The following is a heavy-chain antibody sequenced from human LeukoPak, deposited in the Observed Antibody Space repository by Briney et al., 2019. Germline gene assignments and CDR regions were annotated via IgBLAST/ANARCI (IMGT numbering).Heavy chain of an antibody. D-gene: IGHD6-6*01. CDR1: GESFSAYF. J-gene: IGHJ4*03. Sequence: SGTLSLTCAVHGESFSAYFWSWIRQVPGKGLEWIGEIDHRGSSNYNPPLKSRATISVDTSKNHFSLSLTSVTAADTAVYYCATRSSTLASARCFDDWGQGTVVTVSS. CDR3: ATRSSTLASARCFDD. V-gene: IGHV4-34*01. CDR2: IDHRGSS.